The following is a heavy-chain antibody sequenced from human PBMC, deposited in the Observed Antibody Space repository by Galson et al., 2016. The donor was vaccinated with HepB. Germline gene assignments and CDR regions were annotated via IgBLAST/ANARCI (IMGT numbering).Heavy chain of an antibody. CDR2: ISYGYSI. CDR1: GFSFSDYA. D-gene: IGHD6-19*01. Sequence: SLRLSCAASGFSFSDYAIHWVRQAPGKGPEWLSIISYGYSICYADSVKGRFTISRDNSKNTVYLQMNNLRREDTALYYCARGWGSSGWYNWFDPWGQGTLVTVSS. V-gene: IGHV3-30*04. J-gene: IGHJ5*02. CDR3: ARGWGSSGWYNWFDP.